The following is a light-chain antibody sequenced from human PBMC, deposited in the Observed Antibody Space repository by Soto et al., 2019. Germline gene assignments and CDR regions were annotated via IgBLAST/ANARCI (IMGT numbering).Light chain of an antibody. V-gene: IGLV4-69*01. J-gene: IGLJ2*01. CDR2: LNSDGSH. CDR3: QTWGIDFSVV. CDR1: SGHSSYA. Sequence: QPVLTQSPSASASLGASVKLTCTLSSGHSSYAIAWHQQQPEKGPRYLMKLNSDGSHNKGDGSPDRFSGSSSGAERYLTSSSLQSEDEDDYYCQTWGIDFSVVFGGGTKLTVL.